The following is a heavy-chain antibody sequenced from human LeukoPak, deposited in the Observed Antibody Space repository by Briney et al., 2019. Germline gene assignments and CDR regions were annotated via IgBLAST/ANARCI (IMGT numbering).Heavy chain of an antibody. D-gene: IGHD2-15*01. CDR3: ARGNKWSFDS. CDR2: INSDGSAA. J-gene: IGHJ4*02. V-gene: IGHV3-74*01. CDR1: GFTLSTYW. Sequence: GGSLRLSCVASGFTLSTYWMHWVRQAPGKGLVWVSRINSDGSAASYADSVMVRFTISRDSAKNTLYLQMNSLRPEDTAVYYCARGNKWSFDSWGQGALVTVSS.